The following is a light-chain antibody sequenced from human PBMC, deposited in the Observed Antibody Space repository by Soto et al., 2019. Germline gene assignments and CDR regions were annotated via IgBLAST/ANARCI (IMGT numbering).Light chain of an antibody. CDR1: QTVIRS. Sequence: IQMTQFPSSLSASVGDRVTITCRAGQTVIRSLNWYQQKPGRAPNLLIYAVSNLQSGVPSRFSGSGSGTEFTLTISALHPEDVATYDCQQSYSTLFTFGPGTKVEIK. CDR3: QQSYSTLFT. V-gene: IGKV1-39*01. CDR2: AVS. J-gene: IGKJ3*01.